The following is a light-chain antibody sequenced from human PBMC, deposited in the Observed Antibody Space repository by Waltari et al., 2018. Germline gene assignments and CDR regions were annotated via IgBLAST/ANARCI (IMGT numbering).Light chain of an antibody. CDR1: QTISSY. V-gene: IGKV1-39*01. CDR2: AAS. J-gene: IGKJ3*01. Sequence: DIQMTQSPSFLSPSVGDSVTITCRARQTISSYLNLYQMKPGRAPELLIYAASSMQSRVPSRFSGSGSGTEFTLTISSLQPDDFATYYWQQTYSLFTFGPGTKVDFK. CDR3: QQTYSLFT.